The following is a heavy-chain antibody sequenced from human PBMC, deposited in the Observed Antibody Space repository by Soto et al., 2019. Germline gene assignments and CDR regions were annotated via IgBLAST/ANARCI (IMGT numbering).Heavy chain of an antibody. CDR3: ARSESRGPFDY. CDR2: IYYSGST. CDR1: GGSISSGGYY. J-gene: IGHJ4*02. Sequence: LSLTCTVSGGSISSGGYYWSWIRQHPGKGLEWIGYIYYSGSTYYNPSLKSRVTISVDTSKNQFSLKLSSVTATDTAVYYCARSESRGPFDYWGQGTLVTSPQ. V-gene: IGHV4-31*03.